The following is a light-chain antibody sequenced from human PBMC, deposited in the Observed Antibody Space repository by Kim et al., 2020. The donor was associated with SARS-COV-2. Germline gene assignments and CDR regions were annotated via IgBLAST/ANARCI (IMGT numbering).Light chain of an antibody. CDR1: QGISSW. Sequence: DIQMTQSPSSVSASVGDRVTITCRASQGISSWLAWYQQKPGKAPKLLSYAASTLQGGVPSRFSGSGSGTDFTLTISSLQPEDFGSYFCQQAHSFPYTFGQGTRLEIK. V-gene: IGKV1-12*01. CDR2: AAS. CDR3: QQAHSFPYT. J-gene: IGKJ5*01.